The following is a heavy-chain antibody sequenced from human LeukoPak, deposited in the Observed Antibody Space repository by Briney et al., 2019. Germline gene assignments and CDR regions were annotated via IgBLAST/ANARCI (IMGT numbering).Heavy chain of an antibody. CDR1: GYTFTSNY. CDR2: IHTSGGNT. J-gene: IGHJ4*02. D-gene: IGHD2-2*01. V-gene: IGHV1-46*01. Sequence: ATLKVSCKASGYTFTSNYMHWVRQAPGQGLERMGIIHTSGGNTNYAQKFQGRVATTRDTSTSTVYMELSSLRSEDTAIYYCARDCSSTRCQGPVFDNWGQGTLVTVSS. CDR3: ARDCSSTRCQGPVFDN.